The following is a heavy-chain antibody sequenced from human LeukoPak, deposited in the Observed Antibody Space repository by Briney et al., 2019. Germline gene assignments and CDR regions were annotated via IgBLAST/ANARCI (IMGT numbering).Heavy chain of an antibody. D-gene: IGHD3-10*01. J-gene: IGHJ3*01. CDR2: ISGSGSRT. CDR1: GFTFSSYA. CDR3: AKELVLLWFGESYDAFDF. Sequence: PGGSLRLSCAASGFTFSSYAMSWVRQAPGKGLEWVSAISGSGSRTYYADSVKGRFTISRDNSKNTLYLEMNSLRAEDTAVYYCAKELVLLWFGESYDAFDFWGQGTMVTVSS. V-gene: IGHV3-23*01.